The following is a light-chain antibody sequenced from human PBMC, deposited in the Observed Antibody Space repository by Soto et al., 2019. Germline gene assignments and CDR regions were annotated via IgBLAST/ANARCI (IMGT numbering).Light chain of an antibody. CDR3: QHLNSYPIT. CDR2: EVS. J-gene: IGKJ5*01. CDR1: QGVSSH. Sequence: IQLTQFPSSLSASVGDRVTITCRASQGVSSHLAWHQQRPGKAPTLLLYEVSTLQSGVPSRFSGSGSGTDFTLTISSLQPEDFATYYCQHLNSYPITFGQGTRLEIK. V-gene: IGKV1-9*01.